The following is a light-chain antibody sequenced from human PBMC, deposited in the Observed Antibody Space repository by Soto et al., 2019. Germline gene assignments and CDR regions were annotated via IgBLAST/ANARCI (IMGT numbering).Light chain of an antibody. CDR1: SSDIGSYNI. CDR3: CSYAGGTTVV. Sequence: QSALTQPASVSGSPGQSLTISCTGTSSDIGSYNIVSWYQQHPGKAPKLLLYEGSKRPSGVSNRFSGSKSGNTASLTISGLQAEDEADYHCCSYAGGTTVVFGGGTKLTVL. CDR2: EGS. J-gene: IGLJ2*01. V-gene: IGLV2-23*01.